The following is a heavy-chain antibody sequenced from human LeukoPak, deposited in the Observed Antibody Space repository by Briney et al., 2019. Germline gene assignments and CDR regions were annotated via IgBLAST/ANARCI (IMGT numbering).Heavy chain of an antibody. CDR2: IYYSGST. D-gene: IGHD5-12*01. CDR3: ARDSGDDYCIEIPLYGMDV. V-gene: IGHV4-59*01. J-gene: IGHJ6*02. CDR1: GGSISSYY. Sequence: SETLSLTCTVSGGSISSYYWSWIRQPPGKGLEWIGYIYYSGSTNYNPSLKSRVTISVDTSKNQFSLKLSSVTAADTAVYYCARDSGDDYCIEIPLYGMDVWGQGTTVTVSS.